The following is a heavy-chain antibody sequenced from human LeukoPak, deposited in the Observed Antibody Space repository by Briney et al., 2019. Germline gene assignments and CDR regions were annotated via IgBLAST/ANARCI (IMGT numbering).Heavy chain of an antibody. V-gene: IGHV4-34*01. CDR2: INHSGIT. CDR3: ARVDGSCSGGSCPSGNWFDP. J-gene: IGHJ5*02. D-gene: IGHD2-15*01. CDR1: GGSFSGHY. Sequence: SETLSLTCAVYGGSFSGHYWSWIRQPPGKGLEWIGEINHSGITKYNPSLKSRVTISVDTSKNQFSLKLSSVTAADTAVYYCARVDGSCSGGSCPSGNWFDPWGQGTLVTVSS.